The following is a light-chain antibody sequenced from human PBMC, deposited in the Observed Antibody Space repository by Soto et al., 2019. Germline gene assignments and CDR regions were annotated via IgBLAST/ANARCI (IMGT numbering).Light chain of an antibody. CDR2: AAS. Sequence: DIQMTQSPSSLSASIGDRVTITCRASQSISTYLNWYQQRPGKAPKLLIYAASSLQGGVPSRFSGSGSGTDFTLSISSLQPEAFATYYCQQSYSNPPFTFGQGTKLEIK. CDR1: QSISTY. V-gene: IGKV1-39*01. J-gene: IGKJ2*01. CDR3: QQSYSNPPFT.